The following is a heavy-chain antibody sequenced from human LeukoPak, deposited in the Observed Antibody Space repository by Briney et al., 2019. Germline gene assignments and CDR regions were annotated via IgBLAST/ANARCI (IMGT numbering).Heavy chain of an antibody. CDR2: IYYSGST. CDR3: ARLNHDDSSAYSLDY. CDR1: GGSISSHY. J-gene: IGHJ4*02. D-gene: IGHD3-22*01. Sequence: SETLSLTCTVSGGSISSHYWSWIRQPPGKGLEWTGYIYYSGSTNYNPSLKSRVTISVDTSRNQFSLNLSSVTAADTAVYYCARLNHDDSSAYSLDYWGQGTLVTVSS. V-gene: IGHV4-59*11.